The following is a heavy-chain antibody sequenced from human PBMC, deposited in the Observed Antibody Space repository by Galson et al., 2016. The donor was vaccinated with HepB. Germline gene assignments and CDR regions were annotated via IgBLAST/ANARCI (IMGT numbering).Heavy chain of an antibody. CDR1: GFNFGDYD. Sequence: SLRLSCAGSGFNFGDYDMHWVRQSPGKGLEWVSHISWASGNVGHADSVKGRFTISRDNSKKSLYLHLNSLRVDDTALYYCTRRAVSRRGALYFDYWGQGSPVTVSS. CDR3: TRRAVSRRGALYFDY. V-gene: IGHV3-9*01. CDR2: ISWASGNV. D-gene: IGHD4/OR15-4a*01. J-gene: IGHJ4*02.